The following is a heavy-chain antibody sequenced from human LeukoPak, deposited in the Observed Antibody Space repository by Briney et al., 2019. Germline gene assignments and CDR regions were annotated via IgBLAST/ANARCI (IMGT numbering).Heavy chain of an antibody. CDR3: ASLRGVNR. Sequence: PGGSLRLSCAASGFVFSNYAINWVRQAPGKGLEWVSVISGGGDSTYYADSVKGRFTISRDNSKNTLYLQMDSLSAEDTAVYYCASLRGVNRWGQGTLVTVSS. V-gene: IGHV3-23*01. J-gene: IGHJ4*02. CDR1: GFVFSNYA. CDR2: ISGGGDST. D-gene: IGHD3-10*01.